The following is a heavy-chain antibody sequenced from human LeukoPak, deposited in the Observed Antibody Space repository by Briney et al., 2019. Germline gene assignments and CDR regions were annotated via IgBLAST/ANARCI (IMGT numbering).Heavy chain of an antibody. CDR3: TTEGSAYGYHSFDT. J-gene: IGHJ3*02. V-gene: IGHV3-53*01. CDR1: GFTVSSNY. CDR2: IYSGGST. D-gene: IGHD5-18*01. Sequence: PGGSLRLSCASSGFTVSSNYMSWVRQAPGKGLEWVSIIYSGGSTYYADSVRDRFTISRDNSKNTVDLQMNSLRVEDTAVYYCTTEGSAYGYHSFDTWGQGTMVTVSS.